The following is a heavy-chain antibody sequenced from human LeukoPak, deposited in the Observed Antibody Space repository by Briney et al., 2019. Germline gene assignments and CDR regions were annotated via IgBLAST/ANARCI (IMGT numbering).Heavy chain of an antibody. CDR2: INPNSGGT. Sequence: GASVKVSCKASGYTFTGYYMHWVRQAPGQGLEWMGWINPNSGGTNYAQKFQGWVTMTRDTSISTAYMELSRLRSDDTAVYYCARVATVRDYYYYGMDVWGQGTTVTVSS. J-gene: IGHJ6*02. CDR3: ARVATVRDYYYYGMDV. V-gene: IGHV1-2*04. D-gene: IGHD4-17*01. CDR1: GYTFTGYY.